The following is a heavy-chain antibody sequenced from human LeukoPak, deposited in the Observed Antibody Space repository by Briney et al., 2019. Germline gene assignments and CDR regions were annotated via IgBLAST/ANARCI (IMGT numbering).Heavy chain of an antibody. J-gene: IGHJ4*02. CDR2: ISAHNGNT. CDR1: GYTFTSYG. Sequence: ASVKVSCKASGYTFTSYGISWVRQAPGQGLEWMGWISAHNGNTNYAQKLQGRVTMTTDTSTSTAYMELRSLRSDDTAVYYCARMVGGSSSSPFDYWGQGTLVTVSS. CDR3: ARMVGGSSSSPFDY. D-gene: IGHD6-6*01. V-gene: IGHV1-18*01.